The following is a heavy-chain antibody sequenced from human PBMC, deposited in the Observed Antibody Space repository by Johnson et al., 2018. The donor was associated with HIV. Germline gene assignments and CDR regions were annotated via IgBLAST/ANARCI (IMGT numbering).Heavy chain of an antibody. CDR1: GFTFDDYG. Sequence: VQLVESGGGLVKPGGSLRLSCAASGFTFDDYGMSWVRQAPGKGLEWVSGIHWNGGSTGYADSVKGRFTISRDNAKNTLYLQMNSLRAEDTAVYYCARAYYDSGGYYPHAFHVWGQGTMVTVSS. V-gene: IGHV3-20*04. D-gene: IGHD3-22*01. CDR3: ARAYYDSGGYYPHAFHV. CDR2: IHWNGGST. J-gene: IGHJ3*01.